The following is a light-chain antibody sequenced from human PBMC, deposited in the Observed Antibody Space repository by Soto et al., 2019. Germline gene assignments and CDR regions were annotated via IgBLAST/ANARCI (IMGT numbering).Light chain of an antibody. V-gene: IGKV2-28*01. Sequence: DIVMTQSPLSLPVTXGEPASISCRSSQSLLHSNGYNYLDWYLQKPGQSPQLLIYLGSSRASGVPDRFSGGGSGTDFTLKISRVEAEDVGIYYCMQALQTPPTFGQGTRWIS. CDR1: QSLLHSNGYNY. CDR2: LGS. CDR3: MQALQTPPT. J-gene: IGKJ1*01.